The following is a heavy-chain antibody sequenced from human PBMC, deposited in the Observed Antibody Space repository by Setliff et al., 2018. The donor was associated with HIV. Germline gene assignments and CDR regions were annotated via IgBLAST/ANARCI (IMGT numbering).Heavy chain of an antibody. V-gene: IGHV4-59*04. Sequence: PSETLSLTCTVSGGSVNGHYWNWIRLTPGRGLEWIGSIYHSGKTYYNPSLKSRLTISVDTSKNQFSLNLSSVTAADTAVYYCASRVYYYDSNNFLREEGFDPWGQGTLVTVSS. D-gene: IGHD3-22*01. CDR1: GGSVNGHY. J-gene: IGHJ5*02. CDR3: ASRVYYYDSNNFLREEGFDP. CDR2: IYHSGKT.